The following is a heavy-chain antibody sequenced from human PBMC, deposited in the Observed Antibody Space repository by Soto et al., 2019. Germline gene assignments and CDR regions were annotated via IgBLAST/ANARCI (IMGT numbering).Heavy chain of an antibody. CDR3: ARAAAAAPRERQGPTDYYYYMDV. CDR1: GFTFSSYG. V-gene: IGHV3-33*01. D-gene: IGHD6-13*01. J-gene: IGHJ6*03. Sequence: GGSLRLSCAASGFTFSSYGMHWVRQAPGKGLEWVAVIWYDGSNKYYADSVKGRFTISRDNSKNTLYLQMNSLRAEDTAVYYCARAAAAAPRERQGPTDYYYYMDVWGKGTTVTVSS. CDR2: IWYDGSNK.